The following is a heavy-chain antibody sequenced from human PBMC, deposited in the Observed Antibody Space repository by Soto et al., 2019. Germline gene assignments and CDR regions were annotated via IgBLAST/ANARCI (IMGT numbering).Heavy chain of an antibody. CDR2: IIPIFGTA. CDR3: ARGGEVDYSNERTPYYFDY. D-gene: IGHD4-4*01. CDR1: GGTFSSYA. J-gene: IGHJ4*02. V-gene: IGHV1-69*13. Sequence: SVKVSCKASGGTFSSYAISWVRQAPGQGLEWMGGIIPIFGTANYAQKFQGRVTITADESTSTAYMELSSLRSEDTAVYYCARGGEVDYSNERTPYYFDYWGQGTLVTVSS.